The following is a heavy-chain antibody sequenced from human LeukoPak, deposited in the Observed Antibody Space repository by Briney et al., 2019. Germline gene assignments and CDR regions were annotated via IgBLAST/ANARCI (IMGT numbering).Heavy chain of an antibody. D-gene: IGHD2-15*01. CDR2: ISYDGSKK. CDR3: AKGRRYCVGGSCYYFDY. J-gene: IGHJ4*02. V-gene: IGHV3-30*18. Sequence: PGGSLRLSCAASGFSFSSYGMHWVRQAPGKGLEWVAVISYDGSKKYYADSVKGRFTITRDTSRNTVQLPQTSLRAEDTAVYYCAKGRRYCVGGSCYYFDYWGQPSLATVPS. CDR1: GFSFSSYG.